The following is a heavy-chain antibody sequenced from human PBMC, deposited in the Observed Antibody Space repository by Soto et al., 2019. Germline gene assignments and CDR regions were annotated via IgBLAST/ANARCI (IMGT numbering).Heavy chain of an antibody. D-gene: IGHD3-3*01. Sequence: GGSLRLSCAASGFAFSSHPMSWVRQAPERGLEWVSGISDSGGLTYNADSVKGRFTISRDNSKNTLYLQMNSLRAEDTALYYCARRAFGSSRSFDIWGQGPMVTVSS. CDR3: ARRAFGSSRSFDI. CDR1: GFAFSSHP. J-gene: IGHJ3*02. V-gene: IGHV3-23*01. CDR2: ISDSGGLT.